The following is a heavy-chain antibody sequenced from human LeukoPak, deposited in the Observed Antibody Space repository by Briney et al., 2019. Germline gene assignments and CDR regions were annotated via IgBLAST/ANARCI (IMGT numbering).Heavy chain of an antibody. J-gene: IGHJ4*02. CDR2: ISGSGNKT. Sequence: PGGSLRLSCAASGFTSSHFAMSWVRQAPGKGLHWVSTISGSGNKTYDADSVKGRFTISRDNSKNTLYLQMTGLRAEDTAVYYCAKLKRVGIAPFDDWGQGILVTVSS. D-gene: IGHD3-10*01. V-gene: IGHV3-23*01. CDR1: GFTSSHFA. CDR3: AKLKRVGIAPFDD.